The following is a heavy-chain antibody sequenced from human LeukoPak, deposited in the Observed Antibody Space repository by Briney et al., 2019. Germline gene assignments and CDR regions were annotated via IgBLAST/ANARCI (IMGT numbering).Heavy chain of an antibody. J-gene: IGHJ5*02. CDR2: IEYSGGSA. V-gene: IGHV3-23*01. CDR3: AKGLLWSYNPDSFDP. CDR1: GFTLSSYE. Sequence: AGGSLRLSCIVSGFTLSSYEMSWIRQAPGEGLEWVASIEYSGGSAYYADSVKGRFTISRDNSKNTVYLQMNSLRGEDTAVYYCAKGLLWSYNPDSFDPWGLGTLVIVSS. D-gene: IGHD3-10*01.